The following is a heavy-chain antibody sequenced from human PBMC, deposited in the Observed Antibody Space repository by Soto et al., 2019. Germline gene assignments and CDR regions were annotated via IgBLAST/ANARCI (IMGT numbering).Heavy chain of an antibody. CDR1: GYAFTTYG. CDR2: ISAHNGNT. Sequence: QVHLVQSGAEVKKPGASVKVSCKGSGYAFTTYGITWVRQAPGQGLEWMGWISAHNGNTNYAQNLQGRVTVTRDKSTSTAYMELRSLRSDATAVYYCARGMYGDYWGQGALVTVSS. J-gene: IGHJ4*02. D-gene: IGHD2-8*01. CDR3: ARGMYGDY. V-gene: IGHV1-18*01.